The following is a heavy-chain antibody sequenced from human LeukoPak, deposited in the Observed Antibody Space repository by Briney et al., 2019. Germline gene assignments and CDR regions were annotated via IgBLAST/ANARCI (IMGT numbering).Heavy chain of an antibody. CDR3: ARTNVLLWFGEFQRYFDY. CDR2: ISSSGSTI. Sequence: GGSLRLSCAASGFTFSSYAMNWVRQAPGKGLEWVSYISSSGSTIYYADSVKGRFTISRDNAKNSLYLQMNSLRAEDTAVYYCARTNVLLWFGEFQRYFDYWGQGTLVTVSS. J-gene: IGHJ4*02. CDR1: GFTFSSYA. V-gene: IGHV3-48*03. D-gene: IGHD3-10*01.